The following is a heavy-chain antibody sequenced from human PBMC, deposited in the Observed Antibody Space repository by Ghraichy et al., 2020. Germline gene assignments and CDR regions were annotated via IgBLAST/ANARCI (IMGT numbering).Heavy chain of an antibody. J-gene: IGHJ5*02. CDR2: INPNSGGT. V-gene: IGHV1-2*02. Sequence: ASVKVSCKASGYTFTGYYMHWVRQAPGQGLEWMVWINPNSGGTNYAQKFQGRVTMTRDTSISTAYMELSRLRSDDTAVYYCARVGAAAGGNWFDPWGQGTLVTVSS. CDR1: GYTFTGYY. D-gene: IGHD6-13*01. CDR3: ARVGAAAGGNWFDP.